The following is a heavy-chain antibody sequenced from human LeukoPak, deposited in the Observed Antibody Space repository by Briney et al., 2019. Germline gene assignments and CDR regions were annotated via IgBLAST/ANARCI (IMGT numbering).Heavy chain of an antibody. CDR3: ARMKDGYSIFDY. J-gene: IGHJ4*02. CDR2: IYYSGST. CDR1: GGSISSYY. Sequence: SETLSLTCTVSGGSISSYYWSWLRQPPGKGLEWIAYIYYSGSTHYNPSPKSRVTISLDTSKNQFSLKLSSVTAADTAVYYCARMKDGYSIFDYWGQGTLVTVSS. V-gene: IGHV4-59*01. D-gene: IGHD5-24*01.